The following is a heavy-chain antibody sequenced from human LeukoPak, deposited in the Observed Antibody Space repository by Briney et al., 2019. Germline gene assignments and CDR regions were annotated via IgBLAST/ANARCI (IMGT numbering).Heavy chain of an antibody. D-gene: IGHD6-19*01. V-gene: IGHV4-59*08. CDR3: ARQASYLWLVRNSGMDV. CDR1: GGSISSYY. CDR2: IYYSGST. Sequence: SETLSLTCTVSGGSISSYYWSWIRQPPGKGLEWIGYIYYSGSTNYNPSLKSRVTISVDTSKNQFSLKLSSVTAADTAVYYCARQASYLWLVRNSGMDVWGQGTTVTVSS. J-gene: IGHJ6*02.